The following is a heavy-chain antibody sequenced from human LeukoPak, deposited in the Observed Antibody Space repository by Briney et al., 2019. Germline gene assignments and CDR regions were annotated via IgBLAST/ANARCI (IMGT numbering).Heavy chain of an antibody. V-gene: IGHV1-2*02. Sequence: ASVKVSCKASGYTFTGYYMHWVRQAPGQGLEWMGWINPNSGGTDYAQKFQGRVTMTRDTSISTAYMELSRLRSDDTAVYYCARGRIAAGNWFDPWGQGTLVTVSS. CDR1: GYTFTGYY. CDR3: ARGRIAAGNWFDP. CDR2: INPNSGGT. J-gene: IGHJ5*02. D-gene: IGHD6-13*01.